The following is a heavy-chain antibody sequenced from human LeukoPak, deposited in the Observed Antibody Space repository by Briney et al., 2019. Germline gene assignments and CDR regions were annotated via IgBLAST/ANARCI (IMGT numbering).Heavy chain of an antibody. J-gene: IGHJ3*02. V-gene: IGHV4-59*01. Sequence: SETLSLTCTVSGGSISSYYWSWIRQPPGKGLEWIGYIYYSGSTNYNPSLKSRVTISVDTSKNQFSLKLSSVTAADTAVYYCARETIYAFDIWGQGTMVTASS. CDR2: IYYSGST. CDR1: GGSISSYY. CDR3: ARETIYAFDI.